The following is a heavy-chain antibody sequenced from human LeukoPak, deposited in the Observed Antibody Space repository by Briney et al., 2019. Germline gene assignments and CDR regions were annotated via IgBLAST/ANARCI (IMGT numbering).Heavy chain of an antibody. D-gene: IGHD4-17*01. J-gene: IGHJ6*02. CDR3: TLGDYGNYFYDMDV. Sequence: GGSLRLSCTASGFIFGDYAMGWFRQAPGKGLEWVGFIRSKTYGGAKEYAASVKGRFTISRDDSKSIAYLQMNSLKTEDTAVYHCTLGDYGNYFYDMDVWGQGTTVTVSS. CDR1: GFIFGDYA. V-gene: IGHV3-49*03. CDR2: IRSKTYGGAK.